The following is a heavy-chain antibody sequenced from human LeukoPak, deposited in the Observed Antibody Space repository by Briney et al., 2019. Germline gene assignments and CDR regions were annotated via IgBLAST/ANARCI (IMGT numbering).Heavy chain of an antibody. Sequence: SQTLSLTCTVSGDSISSGDHYWSWIRQPPGKGLEWIGYSHYSGSTYYNPPLEGRVIISVDMSKNQFSLSLNSLTAGNSAVYYCARAAADYNSWYYLDNWGQGTLVTVSS. J-gene: IGHJ4*02. CDR2: SHYSGST. D-gene: IGHD5-12*01. V-gene: IGHV4-30-4*01. CDR1: GDSISSGDHY. CDR3: ARAAADYNSWYYLDN.